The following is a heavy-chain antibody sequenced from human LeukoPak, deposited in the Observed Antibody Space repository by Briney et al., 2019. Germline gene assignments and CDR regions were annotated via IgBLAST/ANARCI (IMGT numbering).Heavy chain of an antibody. CDR3: STLSSSDY. CDR2: ISWNSGSI. Sequence: GGSLRLSCAASGFTFDDYAMHWVRHAPGKGLEWVSGISWNSGSIGYADSVKGRFTISRDNAKNSLYLQMNSLRAEDTALYYCSTLSSSDYWGQGTLVTVSS. D-gene: IGHD6-6*01. V-gene: IGHV3-9*01. J-gene: IGHJ4*02. CDR1: GFTFDDYA.